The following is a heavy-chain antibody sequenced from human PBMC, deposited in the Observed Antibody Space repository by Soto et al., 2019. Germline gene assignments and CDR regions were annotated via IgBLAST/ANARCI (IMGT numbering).Heavy chain of an antibody. D-gene: IGHD3-22*01. CDR1: GGTFSSYA. CDR2: IIPIFGTA. V-gene: IGHV1-69*13. Sequence: ASVKGSCKASGGTFSSYAIIWVRPAPGQGLEWMGGIIPIFGTANYAQKFQGRVTITADESTSTAYMELSSLRSEDTAVYYCAREHDYYDSSIWFDPWGQGTLVTVSS. CDR3: AREHDYYDSSIWFDP. J-gene: IGHJ5*02.